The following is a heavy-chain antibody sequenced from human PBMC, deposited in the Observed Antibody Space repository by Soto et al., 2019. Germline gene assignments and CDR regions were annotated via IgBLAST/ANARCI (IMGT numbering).Heavy chain of an antibody. D-gene: IGHD3-10*01. CDR3: AREMVRGVGSGY. V-gene: IGHV1-2*04. J-gene: IGHJ4*02. CDR2: INPNSGDT. Sequence: ASVKVSCKASGYTFTGYYMHWVRQAPGQGLEWMGWINPNSGDTNYAQKFQGWVTMTRDTSISTAYVELRSLRSDDTAVFYCAREMVRGVGSGYWGQGTLVTVSS. CDR1: GYTFTGYY.